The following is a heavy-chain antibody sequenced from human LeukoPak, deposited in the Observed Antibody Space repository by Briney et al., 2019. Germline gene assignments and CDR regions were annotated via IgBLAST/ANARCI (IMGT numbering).Heavy chain of an antibody. CDR3: ARDFVDTASSY. Sequence: GRSLRLSCAASGFTFSSYAMHWVRQAPGKGLEWVAVISYDGSNKYYADSVKGRFTISRDNSKNTLYLQMNSLRAEDTAVYYCARDFVDTASSYWGQGTLVTVSS. V-gene: IGHV3-30*04. CDR1: GFTFSSYA. CDR2: ISYDGSNK. J-gene: IGHJ4*02. D-gene: IGHD5-18*01.